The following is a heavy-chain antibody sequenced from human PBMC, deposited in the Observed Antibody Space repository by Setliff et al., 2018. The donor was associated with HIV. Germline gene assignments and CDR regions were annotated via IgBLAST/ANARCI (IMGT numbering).Heavy chain of an antibody. Sequence: ASVNVSCKASRYTFTTYGISWVRQAPGQGPEWMGWINTETGNPMYAQGFRGRLVFSLDSSVNTASLLINSLKTEDTAMYYCARVGSYWSTFDYWGQGALVTVSS. CDR3: ARVGSYWSTFDY. D-gene: IGHD2-8*02. J-gene: IGHJ4*02. CDR2: INTETGNP. CDR1: RYTFTTYG. V-gene: IGHV7-4-1*02.